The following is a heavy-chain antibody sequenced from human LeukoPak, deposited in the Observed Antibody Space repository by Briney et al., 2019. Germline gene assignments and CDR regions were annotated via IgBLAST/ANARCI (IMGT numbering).Heavy chain of an antibody. CDR1: GGSISSYY. V-gene: IGHV4-59*01. D-gene: IGHD6-19*01. CDR3: ARDGSGSGWAN. Sequence: PSETLSLTCTVSGGSISSYYWSWIRQPPGKGLEWIGYIYYSGSTSYNPSLKSRVTISVDTSENQFSLKLSSVTAADTAVHYCARDGSGSGWANWGQGTLVTVSS. CDR2: IYYSGST. J-gene: IGHJ4*02.